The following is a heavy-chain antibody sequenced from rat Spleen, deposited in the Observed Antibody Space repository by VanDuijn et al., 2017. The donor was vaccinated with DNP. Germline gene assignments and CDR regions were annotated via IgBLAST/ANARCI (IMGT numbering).Heavy chain of an antibody. V-gene: IGHV2-72*01. Sequence: QVQLKESGPGLVQPSQTLSLTCTVAGFSLTIYSVHWVRQPLGKGLVYMGRIWPDGTANYNSAVQSRLSISRDTSKSQVFLKMNSLQTEDTAMYFCASSYIYYWGQGVMVTVSS. CDR3: ASSYIYY. CDR2: IWPDGTA. D-gene: IGHD1-2*01. J-gene: IGHJ2*01. CDR1: GFSLTIYS.